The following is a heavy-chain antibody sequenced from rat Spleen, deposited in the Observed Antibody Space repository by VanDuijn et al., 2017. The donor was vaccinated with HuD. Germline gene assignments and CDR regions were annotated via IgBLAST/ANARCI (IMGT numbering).Heavy chain of an antibody. J-gene: IGHJ3*01. D-gene: IGHD1-2*01. CDR1: GFTFSDYN. CDR3: ARGTRNYSSYGGFVY. CDR2: ISNDGSST. Sequence: EVRLVESGGDLVRPGRSLKLSCAASGFTFSDYNMAWVRQAPKKGLEWVATISNDGSSTYYRDSVKGRFTISRDNAKSTLYLQVDSLRSEDTATYYCARGTRNYSSYGGFVYWGQGTLVTVSS. V-gene: IGHV5-7*01.